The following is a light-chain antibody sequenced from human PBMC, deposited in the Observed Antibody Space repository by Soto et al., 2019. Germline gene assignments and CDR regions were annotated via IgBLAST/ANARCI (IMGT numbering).Light chain of an antibody. J-gene: IGLJ2*01. CDR2: QDT. CDR1: KLGDKY. V-gene: IGLV3-1*01. Sequence: SYELTQPPSVSVSPGQTASITCSGDKLGDKYACWYQQKTGQSPVLIIYQDTKRPSGIPERFSGSNSGNTATLTISGTQAMGEADYYCQAWDSSTVVFGGGTKLTVL. CDR3: QAWDSSTVV.